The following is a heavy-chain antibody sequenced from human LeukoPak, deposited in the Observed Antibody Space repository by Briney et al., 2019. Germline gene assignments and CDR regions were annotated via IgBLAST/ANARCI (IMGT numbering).Heavy chain of an antibody. Sequence: ASVKVSCKASGYTFTGYYMHWVRQAPGQGLEWMGIINPSGGSTSYAQKFQGRVTMTRDTSTSTVYMELSSLRSEDTAVYYCARDRLSIVGPGYFDYWGQGTLVTVSS. CDR3: ARDRLSIVGPGYFDY. D-gene: IGHD1-26*01. CDR1: GYTFTGYY. J-gene: IGHJ4*02. CDR2: INPSGGST. V-gene: IGHV1-46*01.